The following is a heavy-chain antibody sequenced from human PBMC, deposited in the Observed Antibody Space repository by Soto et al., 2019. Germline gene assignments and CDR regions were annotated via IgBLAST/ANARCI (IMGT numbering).Heavy chain of an antibody. J-gene: IGHJ3*02. D-gene: IGHD4-4*01. CDR3: APGTVTSDAFDI. V-gene: IGHV1-8*01. CDR1: GYAFSSFD. Sequence: QVQLVQSGAEVRKPGASVKLSCKASGYAFSSFDINWVRQAAGQGLEWMGWMNPNSGTTGYAQKFQGRVTMSRNTSIRTAYMELNSLRSEDTAVYYCAPGTVTSDAFDIWGQGTMVTVSS. CDR2: MNPNSGTT.